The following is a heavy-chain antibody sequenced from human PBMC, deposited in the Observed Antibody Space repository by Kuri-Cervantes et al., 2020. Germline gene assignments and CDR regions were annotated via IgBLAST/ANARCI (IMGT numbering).Heavy chain of an antibody. Sequence: GGSLRLSCAASGFTFSSYWMSWVRQAPGKGLEWVATIKEDGSEKDYADSVRGRFTISRDNGKNSLYVQMNSLRAEDTAVYYCAMKHYYYDNIKGWFGPWGQGTLVTVSS. CDR1: GFTFSSYW. D-gene: IGHD3-22*01. V-gene: IGHV3-7*02. CDR3: AMKHYYYDNIKGWFGP. J-gene: IGHJ5*02. CDR2: IKEDGSEK.